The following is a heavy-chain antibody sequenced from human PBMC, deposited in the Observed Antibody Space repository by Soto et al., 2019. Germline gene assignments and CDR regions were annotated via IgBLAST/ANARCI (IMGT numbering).Heavy chain of an antibody. Sequence: QVQLVESGGGVVQPGRSLRLSCEASGSTFSSYGMHWVRQTPGKGLEWVAVISYDGSNKYYRDSVKGRFTISRDSSKNTLDLHMSSLRAEDTAVYYCEKDLVAYCSGGGCYFRGMAYWGQGTLVTVSS. CDR1: GSTFSSYG. CDR2: ISYDGSNK. J-gene: IGHJ4*02. CDR3: EKDLVAYCSGGGCYFRGMAY. D-gene: IGHD2-15*01. V-gene: IGHV3-30*18.